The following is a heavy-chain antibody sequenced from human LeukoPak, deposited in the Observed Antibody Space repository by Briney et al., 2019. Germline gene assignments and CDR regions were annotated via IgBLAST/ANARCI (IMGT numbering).Heavy chain of an antibody. V-gene: IGHV4-39*07. Sequence: PSETLSLTCTVSGGSISSSSYYWGWIRQPPGKGLEWIGSIYYSGSTYYNPSLKSRVTISVDTSKNQFSLKLSSATAADTAVYYCARGIQKSVVGANSHWYSDLWGRGALVTVSS. D-gene: IGHD1-26*01. J-gene: IGHJ2*01. CDR3: ARGIQKSVVGANSHWYSDL. CDR2: IYYSGST. CDR1: GGSISSSSYY.